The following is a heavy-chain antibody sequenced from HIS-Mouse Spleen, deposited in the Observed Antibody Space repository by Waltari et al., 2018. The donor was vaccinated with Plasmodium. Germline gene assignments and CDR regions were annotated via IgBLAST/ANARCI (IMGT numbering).Heavy chain of an antibody. Sequence: QLQLQESGPGLVKPSETLSLTCTVSGGSISSSSYYWGWIRQPPGKGLEWIGRIYYSVSTYYNPSLKSRVTLSVDTSKNQFSLKLSSVTAADTAVYYCARRGGSYYYFDYWGQGTLVTVSS. CDR1: GGSISSSSYY. J-gene: IGHJ4*02. D-gene: IGHD1-26*01. CDR2: IYYSVST. V-gene: IGHV4-39*01. CDR3: ARRGGSYYYFDY.